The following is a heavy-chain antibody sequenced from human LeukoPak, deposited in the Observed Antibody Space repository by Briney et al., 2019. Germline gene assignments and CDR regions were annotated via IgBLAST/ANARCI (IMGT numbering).Heavy chain of an antibody. Sequence: GGSLRLSCAASGFTFSSYGMHWVRQAPGKGLEWVAVIWYDGSNKYYADSVKGRFTISRDNSKNTLYLQMNSLRAEDTAVYYCARDVGYCSSTSCYSWFDPWGQGTLVTVSP. CDR2: IWYDGSNK. D-gene: IGHD2-2*01. CDR3: ARDVGYCSSTSCYSWFDP. J-gene: IGHJ5*02. CDR1: GFTFSSYG. V-gene: IGHV3-33*01.